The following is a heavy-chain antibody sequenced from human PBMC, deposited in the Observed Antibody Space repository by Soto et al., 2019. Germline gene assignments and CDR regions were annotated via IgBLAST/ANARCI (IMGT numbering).Heavy chain of an antibody. J-gene: IGHJ4*02. V-gene: IGHV3-48*02. CDR2: ITGSSSHT. D-gene: IGHD1-26*01. CDR3: AREDSAIYLIY. CDR1: GFSFSTHS. Sequence: GGSLRLSFAASGFSFSTHSMTWVRQAPGKGLEWVSYITGSSSHTHYADSVKGRFTISRDNAKNSLYLQMDSLRDEDTAVYYCAREDSAIYLIYWGLGTLVTVSS.